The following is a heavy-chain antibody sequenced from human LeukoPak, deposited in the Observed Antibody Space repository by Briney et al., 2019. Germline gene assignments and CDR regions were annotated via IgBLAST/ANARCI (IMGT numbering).Heavy chain of an antibody. D-gene: IGHD3-22*01. CDR1: GYTFTSYG. V-gene: IGHV1-18*01. Sequence: ASVKVSCKASGYTFTSYGISWVRQAPGQGLEWMGWISAYNGNTNYARNLQGRVTMTTDTSTSTSYLELRSLRSDDTAEYYCAKLGTNYYDSSAKGYYFDYWGQGTLVTVSS. CDR3: AKLGTNYYDSSAKGYYFDY. CDR2: ISAYNGNT. J-gene: IGHJ4*02.